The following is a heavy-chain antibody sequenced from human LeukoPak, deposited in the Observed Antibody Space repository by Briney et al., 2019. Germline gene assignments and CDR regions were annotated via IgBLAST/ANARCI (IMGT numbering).Heavy chain of an antibody. CDR1: GYSITSYW. D-gene: IGHD6-6*01. CDR2: ICPGDTDT. J-gene: IGHJ4*02. V-gene: IGHV5-51*01. Sequence: GKALQISYKGSGYSITSYWIGWVGQMPGKGLEWMGNICPGDTDTSNKPSFQSHDTISPINSISPPYPQWSGLRASGTVMLCCAKQGEYSSSYYFDYWGQGTLVTVSS. CDR3: AKQGEYSSSYYFDY.